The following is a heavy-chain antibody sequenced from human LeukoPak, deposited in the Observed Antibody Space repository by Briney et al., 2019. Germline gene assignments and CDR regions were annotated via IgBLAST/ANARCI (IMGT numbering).Heavy chain of an antibody. CDR3: ARGPRALAVDV. V-gene: IGHV3-66*01. CDR1: GFTVSSNY. D-gene: IGHD2-21*01. CDR2: IYSGGST. Sequence: PGGSLRLSCSASGFTVSSNYMSWVRQAPRKGLEWVSVIYSGGSTYYADSVKGRFTISRDNSKNTLSLQMNSLRAEDTAVYYCARGPRALAVDVWGQGTTVTVSS. J-gene: IGHJ6*02.